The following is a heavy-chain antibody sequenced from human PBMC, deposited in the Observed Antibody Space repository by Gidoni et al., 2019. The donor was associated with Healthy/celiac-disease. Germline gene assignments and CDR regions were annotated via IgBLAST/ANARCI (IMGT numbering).Heavy chain of an antibody. CDR2: IWYDGSNK. Sequence: QVQLVESGGGVVQPGRSLRLSCAASGFTFSSYGMHWVRQAPGKGLEWVAVIWYDGSNKYYADSVKGRFTISRDNSKNTLYLQMNSLRAEDTAVYYCARGGLWFGESLDYWGQGTLVTVSS. D-gene: IGHD3-10*01. J-gene: IGHJ4*02. CDR1: GFTFSSYG. CDR3: ARGGLWFGESLDY. V-gene: IGHV3-33*01.